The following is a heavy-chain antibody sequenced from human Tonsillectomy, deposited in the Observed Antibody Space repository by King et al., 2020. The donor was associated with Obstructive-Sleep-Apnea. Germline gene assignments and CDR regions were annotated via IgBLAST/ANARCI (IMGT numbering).Heavy chain of an antibody. CDR3: ARASPAGGVYYFDN. CDR2: IYYSGST. Sequence: PLQESGPGLVKPSQTLSLTCSVSGDSFSSGNYYWSWVRQPPGTGLDWIGYIYYSGSTYYNPSLETRVTISVDTSKNDFSLKLRSVTAADTAVYYCARASPAGGVYYFDNWGQGTLVTVSS. J-gene: IGHJ4*02. V-gene: IGHV4-30-4*01. D-gene: IGHD2-8*02. CDR1: GDSFSSGNYY.